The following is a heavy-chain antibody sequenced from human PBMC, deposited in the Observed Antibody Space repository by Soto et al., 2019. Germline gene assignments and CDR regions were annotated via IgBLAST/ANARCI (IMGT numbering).Heavy chain of an antibody. CDR2: IAVGSGYT. CDR3: AADATAWQQMVPSDY. J-gene: IGHJ4*02. V-gene: IGHV1-58*01. D-gene: IGHD2-8*01. Sequence: ASVKVSCKASGFTFTSSAFQWVRQARGQRLEWIGWIAVGSGYTNYAQRFQDRVTLTRDMSTATTYMELSRLTSEDTAIYYCAADATAWQQMVPSDYWGQGTLVTVS. CDR1: GFTFTSSA.